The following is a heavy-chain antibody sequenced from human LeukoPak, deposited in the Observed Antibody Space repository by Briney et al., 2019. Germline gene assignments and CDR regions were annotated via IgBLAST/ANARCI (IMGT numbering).Heavy chain of an antibody. CDR1: GYTFTGYY. CDR2: INPNSGGT. D-gene: IGHD1-26*01. Sequence: ASVKVSCKASGYTFTGYYMHWVRQAPGQGLEWMGWINPNSGGTNYAQKFQGRVTMTRDTSISAAYMELSRLRSDDTAVYYCARDPIRIVSGSYERLYYYYYMDVWGKGTTVTVSS. J-gene: IGHJ6*03. V-gene: IGHV1-2*02. CDR3: ARDPIRIVSGSYERLYYYYYMDV.